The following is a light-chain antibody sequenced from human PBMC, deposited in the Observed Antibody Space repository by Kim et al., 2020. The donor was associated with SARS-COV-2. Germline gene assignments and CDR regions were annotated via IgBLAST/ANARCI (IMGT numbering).Light chain of an antibody. Sequence: QRVTISCTGRSSNIGATCEVQWYQQLPGSAPKLLIFGNAARPSGGPDRFSGSKSGTSASLAITGLQAEDEADYYCQAYDGSLSGYVFGTGTKVTVL. CDR3: QAYDGSLSGYV. CDR1: SSNIGATCE. V-gene: IGLV1-40*01. CDR2: GNA. J-gene: IGLJ1*01.